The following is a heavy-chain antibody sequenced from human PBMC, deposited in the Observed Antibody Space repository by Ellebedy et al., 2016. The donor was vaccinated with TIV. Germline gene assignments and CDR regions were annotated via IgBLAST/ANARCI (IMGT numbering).Heavy chain of an antibody. CDR2: MNPNSGGT. CDR3: ARDLRLYSSGWSPLGY. V-gene: IGHV1-2*02. Sequence: ASVKVSXXASGYTFTGYYMHWVRQAPGQGLEWMGWMNPNSGGTNYAQKFQGRVTMTRDTSISTAYMELRRLRSDDTAVYFCARDLRLYSSGWSPLGYWGQGTLVTVSS. J-gene: IGHJ4*02. CDR1: GYTFTGYY. D-gene: IGHD6-19*01.